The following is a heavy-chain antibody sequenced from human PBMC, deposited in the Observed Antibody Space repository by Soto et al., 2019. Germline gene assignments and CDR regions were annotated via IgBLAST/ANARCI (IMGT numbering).Heavy chain of an antibody. CDR1: GDSISSYT. Sequence: QVQLQESGPGLVKPSETLSLTCTVSGDSISSYTWSWIRQPPGKGLEWIGYIYYSGRSIYNPSLKSRVTISVNTPNNHFSLKLSSVTAADTALDYCAILLSSGWSRAFDYWGQGTLVTVSS. CDR3: AILLSSGWSRAFDY. J-gene: IGHJ4*02. CDR2: IYYSGRS. D-gene: IGHD6-19*01. V-gene: IGHV4-59*08.